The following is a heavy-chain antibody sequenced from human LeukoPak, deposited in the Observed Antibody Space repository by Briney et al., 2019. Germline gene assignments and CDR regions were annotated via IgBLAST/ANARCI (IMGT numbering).Heavy chain of an antibody. CDR3: ARDWYYYDSSGYNAFDI. V-gene: IGHV4-38-2*02. J-gene: IGHJ3*02. CDR2: IYHGGST. Sequence: SETLSLTCTVSGYSISSGYYWGWIRQPPGKGLEWIGSIYHGGSTYYNPSLKSRVTISVDTSKNQFSLKLSSVTAADTAVYYCARDWYYYDSSGYNAFDIWGQGTMVTVSS. CDR1: GYSISSGYY. D-gene: IGHD3-22*01.